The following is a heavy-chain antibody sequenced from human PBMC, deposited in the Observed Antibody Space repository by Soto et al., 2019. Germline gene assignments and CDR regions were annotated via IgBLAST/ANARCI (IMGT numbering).Heavy chain of an antibody. J-gene: IGHJ4*02. CDR2: ISGSGGST. D-gene: IGHD3-22*01. CDR1: GFPFSSYS. CDR3: AKEGYTYYYDSSGPY. V-gene: IGHV3-23*01. Sequence: GGSLRLSCAASGFPFSSYSMNWVRQAPGKGLEWVSAISGSGGSTYYADSVKGRFTISRDNSKNTLYLQMNSLRAEDTAVYYCAKEGYTYYYDSSGPYWGQGTLVTVSS.